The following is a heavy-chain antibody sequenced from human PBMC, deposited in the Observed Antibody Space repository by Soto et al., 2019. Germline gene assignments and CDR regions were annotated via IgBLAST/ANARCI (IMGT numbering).Heavy chain of an antibody. CDR1: GGTFSSYA. CDR2: IIPIFGTA. CDR3: ARDSRAPRDYGDYSEVGSPTYYYGMDV. Sequence: ASVKVSCKASGGTFSSYAISWVRQAPGQGLEWMGGIIPIFGTANYAQKFQGRVTITADESTSTAYMELSSLRSEDTAVYYCARDSRAPRDYGDYSEVGSPTYYYGMDVWGQGTTVTVSS. D-gene: IGHD4-17*01. V-gene: IGHV1-69*13. J-gene: IGHJ6*02.